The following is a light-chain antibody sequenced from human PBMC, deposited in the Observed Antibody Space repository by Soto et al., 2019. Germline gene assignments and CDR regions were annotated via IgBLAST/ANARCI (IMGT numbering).Light chain of an antibody. CDR3: HQYGSSPIT. CDR2: SAS. CDR1: QGVSSSY. J-gene: IGKJ5*01. Sequence: EIVLTPSQGTLSLSPGERATLSCRASQGVSSSYLAWYQQKPGQAPRLLIYSASLKPAGIPDRFSGSGSATDFTLTISRLEPEDFALFYCHQYGSSPITFGQGTRLEIK. V-gene: IGKV3-20*01.